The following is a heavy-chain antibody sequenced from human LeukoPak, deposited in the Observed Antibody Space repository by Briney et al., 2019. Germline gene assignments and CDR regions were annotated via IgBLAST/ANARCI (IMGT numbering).Heavy chain of an antibody. CDR2: IRYDGSNK. D-gene: IGHD3-22*01. Sequence: PGGSLRLSCAASGFTFSGFWMHWVRQAPGKGLEWVAFIRYDGSNKYYADSVRGRFTFSRDNSKNTLYLQMNSLRAEDTAVYYCAKVFRDYYDSSGSSGFDPWGQGTLVTVSS. V-gene: IGHV3-30*02. CDR1: GFTFSGFW. CDR3: AKVFRDYYDSSGSSGFDP. J-gene: IGHJ5*02.